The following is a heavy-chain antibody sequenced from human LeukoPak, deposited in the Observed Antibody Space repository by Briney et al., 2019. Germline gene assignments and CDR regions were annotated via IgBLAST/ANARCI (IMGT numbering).Heavy chain of an antibody. Sequence: GGSLRLSCAASGLTFHYYGMDWVRQAPGKGLEWVAGISGSGGATDYADFAKGRFTIFRDNSKNKIYLQMNTLSAEDTAIYYCAKRLTETNFNGMDVWGQGTTVTVSS. D-gene: IGHD2-8*01. CDR1: GLTFHYYG. V-gene: IGHV3-23*01. J-gene: IGHJ6*02. CDR3: AKRLTETNFNGMDV. CDR2: ISGSGGAT.